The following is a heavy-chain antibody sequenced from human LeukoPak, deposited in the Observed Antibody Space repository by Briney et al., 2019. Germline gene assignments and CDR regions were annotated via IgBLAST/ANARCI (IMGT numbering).Heavy chain of an antibody. Sequence: ASVKVSCKTSGYTFTSYGISWVRQAPGEGLEWMGWISAHTGNTNYAQKFQGRVSMTEDTSTDTAYMELSSLRSEDTAVYYCATYYYESSGYYSRTHFDYWGQGTLVTVSS. D-gene: IGHD3-22*01. CDR1: GYTFTSYG. CDR2: ISAHTGNT. V-gene: IGHV1-18*01. J-gene: IGHJ4*02. CDR3: ATYYYESSGYYSRTHFDY.